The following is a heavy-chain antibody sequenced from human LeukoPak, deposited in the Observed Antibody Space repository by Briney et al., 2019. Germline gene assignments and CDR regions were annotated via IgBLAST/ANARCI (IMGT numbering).Heavy chain of an antibody. V-gene: IGHV1-46*01. Sequence: ASVKVSCKASGYIFTSYYMHWVRQAPGQGLEWMGIINPSGGSTSYAQKFQGRVTITADKSTSTAYMELSSLRSEDTAVYYCARDIVVVHWFDPWGQGTLVTVSS. CDR2: INPSGGST. J-gene: IGHJ5*02. CDR1: GYIFTSYY. CDR3: ARDIVVVHWFDP. D-gene: IGHD2-2*01.